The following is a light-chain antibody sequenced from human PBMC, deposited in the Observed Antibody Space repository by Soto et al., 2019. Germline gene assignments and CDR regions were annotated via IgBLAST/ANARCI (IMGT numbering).Light chain of an antibody. CDR2: GAS. CDR1: QSVSSN. V-gene: IGKV3-20*01. CDR3: QQYGSSVWT. J-gene: IGKJ1*01. Sequence: ETVLTQSPGTLSLSPGERATLSCRASQSVSSNLAWYQQKPGQAPRLLIYGASSRATGIPDRFSGSGSGTDFTLTISRLEPEDFAVYYCQQYGSSVWTFGQGTKVDIK.